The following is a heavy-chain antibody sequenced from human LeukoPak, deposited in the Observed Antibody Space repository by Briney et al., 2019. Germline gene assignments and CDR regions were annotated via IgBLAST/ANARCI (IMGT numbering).Heavy chain of an antibody. CDR2: ISGSGGST. CDR1: GFTFSSYA. Sequence: GGSLRLSCAASGFTFSSYAMSCVRQAPGKGLEWVSAISGSGGSTYYADSVKGRFTISRDNSKNTLYLQMNSLRAEDTAVYYCAKVRDVLLWFGELSGGQGTLVTVSS. D-gene: IGHD3-10*01. V-gene: IGHV3-23*01. J-gene: IGHJ4*02. CDR3: AKVRDVLLWFGELS.